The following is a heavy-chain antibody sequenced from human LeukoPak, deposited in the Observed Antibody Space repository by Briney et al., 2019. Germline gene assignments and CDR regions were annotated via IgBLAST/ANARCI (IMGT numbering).Heavy chain of an antibody. D-gene: IGHD6-13*01. CDR2: ISGSGGSA. CDR1: GFTFSNYA. J-gene: IGHJ4*02. V-gene: IGHV3-23*01. CDR3: AKDRYSISWYGRTGLDY. Sequence: GRSLRLSCAASGFTFSNYAMSWVRQAPGKGLEWVSGISGSGGSAYYADSVKGRFTISRDNSKNTLYLQVNSLRAEDTAVYYCAKDRYSISWYGRTGLDYWGQGTLVTVSS.